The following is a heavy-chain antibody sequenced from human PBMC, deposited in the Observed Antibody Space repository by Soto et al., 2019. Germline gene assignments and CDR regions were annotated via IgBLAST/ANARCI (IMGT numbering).Heavy chain of an antibody. Sequence: PSETLSLTCTVSGGSISSGDYYWSWIRQPPGKGLEWIGYIYYSGSTYYNPSLKSRVTISVDTSKNQFSLKLSSVTAADTAVYYCARDQTGDYDILTGYYRNDAFYIWGQGTMVTVSS. V-gene: IGHV4-30-4*01. CDR3: ARDQTGDYDILTGYYRNDAFYI. CDR1: GGSISSGDYY. J-gene: IGHJ3*02. CDR2: IYYSGST. D-gene: IGHD3-9*01.